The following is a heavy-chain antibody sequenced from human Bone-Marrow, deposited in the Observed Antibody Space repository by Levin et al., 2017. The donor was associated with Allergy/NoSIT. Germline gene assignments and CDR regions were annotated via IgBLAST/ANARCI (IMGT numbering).Heavy chain of an antibody. Sequence: GGSLRLSCAASGFTFSSYGMHWVRQAPGKGLEWVAVIWYDGSNKYYADSVKGRFTISRDNSKNTLYLQMNSLRAEDTAVYYCARDLPQSHSSGWPWGQGTLVTVSS. CDR3: ARDLPQSHSSGWP. CDR1: GFTFSSYG. CDR2: IWYDGSNK. V-gene: IGHV3-33*01. D-gene: IGHD6-19*01. J-gene: IGHJ5*02.